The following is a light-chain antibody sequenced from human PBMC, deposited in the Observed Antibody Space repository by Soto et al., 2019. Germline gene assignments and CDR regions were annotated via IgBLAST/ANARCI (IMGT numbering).Light chain of an antibody. J-gene: IGKJ4*01. CDR1: QRISSY. CDR3: QQSYSTPLT. CDR2: AAS. Sequence: DIPMTQSPSSLSASVGDRVTITCRASQRISSYLNWYQQKPGKAPKLLIYAASSLQSGVPLRFSGSGSGTDFTLTISSLQPEDFASYYCQQSYSTPLTFGGGTKVEIK. V-gene: IGKV1-39*01.